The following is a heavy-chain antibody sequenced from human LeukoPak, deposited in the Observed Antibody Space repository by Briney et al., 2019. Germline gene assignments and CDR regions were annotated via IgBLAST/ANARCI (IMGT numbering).Heavy chain of an antibody. CDR1: GDSIITNDYY. CDR3: ARSCGSTSCSDGDWFDP. CDR2: IHYGGGT. V-gene: IGHV4-39*01. J-gene: IGHJ5*02. D-gene: IGHD2-2*01. Sequence: PSETLSLTCTVSGDSIITNDYYWGWIRQPPGKGLEWIASIHYGGGTYFNPSLKSRVTISVDTSRNEFSLKVTSVTAADTAMYYCARSCGSTSCSDGDWFDPWGQGTLVTVSS.